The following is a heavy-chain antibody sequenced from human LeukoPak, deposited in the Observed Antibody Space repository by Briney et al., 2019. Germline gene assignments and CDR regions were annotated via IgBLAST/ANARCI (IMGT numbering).Heavy chain of an antibody. J-gene: IGHJ5*02. D-gene: IGHD2-2*01. Sequence: ASVKVSCKAFGYTFTSYDINWVRQATGQGLEWMGWMNPNSGNTGYAQKFQGRVTMTRNTSISTAYMELSSLRSEDTAVYYCARSRVVPAAIHRANWFDPWGQGTLVTVSS. CDR2: MNPNSGNT. CDR3: ARSRVVPAAIHRANWFDP. V-gene: IGHV1-8*01. CDR1: GYTFTSYD.